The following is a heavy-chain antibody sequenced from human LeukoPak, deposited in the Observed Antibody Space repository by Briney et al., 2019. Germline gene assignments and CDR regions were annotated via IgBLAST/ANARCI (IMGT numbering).Heavy chain of an antibody. D-gene: IGHD6-19*01. Sequence: GGSLRLFCAASGFTFDDYAMHWVRQAPGKGLEWVSLISGDGGSTYYADSVKGRFTISRDNSKNSLYLQMKSLRTEDTALYYCAKEGTETQASSAEYFQHWGQGTLVTVSS. CDR1: GFTFDDYA. V-gene: IGHV3-43*02. CDR3: AKEGTETQASSAEYFQH. CDR2: ISGDGGST. J-gene: IGHJ1*01.